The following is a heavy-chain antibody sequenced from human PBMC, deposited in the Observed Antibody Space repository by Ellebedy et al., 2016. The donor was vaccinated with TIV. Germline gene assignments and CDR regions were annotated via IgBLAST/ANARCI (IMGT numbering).Heavy chain of an antibody. CDR1: GGSFSNYH. CDR3: ARRDFTAVGTSSPAFDY. J-gene: IGHJ4*02. V-gene: IGHV4-34*01. CDR2: IHYSGST. D-gene: IGHD6-13*01. Sequence: MPGGSLRLSCAVYGGSFSNYHWGWIRQPPGKGLEWIGEIHYSGSTYHNPSLKSRVTMSVDPSKNQFSRNLSPLTAADTAVYYCARRDFTAVGTSSPAFDYWGQGTLVTVSS.